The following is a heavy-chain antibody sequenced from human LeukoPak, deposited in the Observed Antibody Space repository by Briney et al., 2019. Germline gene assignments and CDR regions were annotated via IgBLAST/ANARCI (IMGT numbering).Heavy chain of an antibody. CDR2: ISGSGDRT. V-gene: IGHV3-23*01. D-gene: IGHD3-10*01. J-gene: IGHJ3*01. CDR1: GFTFNIYA. Sequence: GGSLRLSCAASGFTFNIYAMTWVRQAPGKGLEWVSGISGSGDRTYYVDSVKGRFTISRDNSRNTLYLQLNSLRAEDTALYYCAKDAQGVLPDVFDVWGQGTMVTVPS. CDR3: AKDAQGVLPDVFDV.